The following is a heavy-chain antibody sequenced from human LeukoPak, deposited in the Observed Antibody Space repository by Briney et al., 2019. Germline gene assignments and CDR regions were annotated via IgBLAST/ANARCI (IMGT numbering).Heavy chain of an antibody. CDR2: TYYRSQWYY. V-gene: IGHV6-1*01. CDR3: ARGSAVAGDY. Sequence: SQTLSLTYAISGHRVSSNSAAWNWIRQSPSKGLEWLGRTYYRSQWYYEYAVSVKSRIIIIPDTSKNRFSLQLNSVTPEDTAVYYCARGSAVAGDYWGQGALVTVSS. CDR1: GHRVSSNSAA. J-gene: IGHJ4*02. D-gene: IGHD6-19*01.